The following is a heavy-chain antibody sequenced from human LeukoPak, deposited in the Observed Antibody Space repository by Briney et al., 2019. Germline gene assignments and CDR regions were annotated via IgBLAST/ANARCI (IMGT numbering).Heavy chain of an antibody. Sequence: GRSLRLSCAASGFTLSSYGMHWVRQAPGKGLEWVAVIWYDGSNKYYADSVKGRFTISRDNSKNTLYLQMNSLRAEDTAVYYCARRNYYDSSGYLIDYWGQGTLVTVYS. CDR3: ARRNYYDSSGYLIDY. CDR2: IWYDGSNK. V-gene: IGHV3-33*01. J-gene: IGHJ4*02. D-gene: IGHD3-22*01. CDR1: GFTLSSYG.